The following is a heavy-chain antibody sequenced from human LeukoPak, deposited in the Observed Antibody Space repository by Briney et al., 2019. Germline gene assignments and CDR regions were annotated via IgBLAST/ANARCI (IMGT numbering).Heavy chain of an antibody. CDR3: ARDRAVTQDWVEFDP. CDR1: GFSVSNYY. D-gene: IGHD4-17*01. J-gene: IGHJ5*02. V-gene: IGHV3-66*03. CDR2: IHDSGET. Sequence: GGSLRLSCAGSGFSVSNYYMSWVRQAPGKGLEWVSLIHDSGETFYAGSVKGRFTISRDNSKNTMYLQMNRLRVEDTAVYFCARDRAVTQDWVEFDPWGQGTLVTVSS.